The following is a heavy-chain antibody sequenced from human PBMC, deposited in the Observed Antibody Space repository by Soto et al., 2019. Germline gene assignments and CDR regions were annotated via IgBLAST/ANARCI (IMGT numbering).Heavy chain of an antibody. J-gene: IGHJ4*02. CDR1: GGSMSSGAYY. V-gene: IGHV4-31*03. Sequence: SETLSLTCTVSGGSMSSGAYYWSWIRQHPGKGLEWIAYIYYSGNTYYNPSLRSRITISLDTSKNQFSLKLTSVTDADTAVYYCASTYSGYLDNWGQGTLVTVSS. CDR2: IYYSGNT. CDR3: ASTYSGYLDN. D-gene: IGHD3-22*01.